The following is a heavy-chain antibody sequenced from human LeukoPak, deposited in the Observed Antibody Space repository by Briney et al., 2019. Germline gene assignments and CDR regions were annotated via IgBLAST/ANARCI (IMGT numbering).Heavy chain of an antibody. J-gene: IGHJ4*02. CDR3: XXXXIVYDSADYFDY. D-gene: IGHD3-22*01. Sequence: GGSLRLSCAASGFTFSSYAMSWVRQAPGKGLEWVSAISGSGGSTYYADSVKGRFTISRDNSKNTLYLQMNSLRAEDTAVYYXXXXXIVYDSADYFDYWGQGTLVTVSS. CDR1: GFTFSSYA. CDR2: ISGSGGST. V-gene: IGHV3-23*01.